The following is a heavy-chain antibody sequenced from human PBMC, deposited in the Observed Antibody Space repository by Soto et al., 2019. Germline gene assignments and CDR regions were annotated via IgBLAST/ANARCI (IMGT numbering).Heavy chain of an antibody. D-gene: IGHD2-8*01. CDR3: ARDLGKDIVLMVYLPLGYYGMDV. J-gene: IGHJ6*02. Sequence: PGGSLRLSCAASGFTFSSYSMNWVRQAPGKGLEWVSSISSSSSYIYYADSVKGRFTISRDNANNSLYLQMNSLRAEDTAVYYCARDLGKDIVLMVYLPLGYYGMDVWGQGTTVTVSS. CDR1: GFTFSSYS. CDR2: ISSSSSYI. V-gene: IGHV3-21*01.